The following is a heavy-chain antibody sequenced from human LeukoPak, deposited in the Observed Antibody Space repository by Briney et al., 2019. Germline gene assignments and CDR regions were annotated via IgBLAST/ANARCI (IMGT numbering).Heavy chain of an antibody. V-gene: IGHV4-30-4*07. CDR3: ARWTPDYYDSSGYYFDY. CDR1: GGSISSGGYS. CDR2: IYYSGST. Sequence: SETLSLTCAVSGGSISSGGYSWSWIRQPPGKGLEWIGYIYYSGSTYYNPSLKSRVTISVDTSKNQFSLKLSSVTAADTAVYYCARWTPDYYDSSGYYFDYWGQGTLVTVSS. J-gene: IGHJ4*02. D-gene: IGHD3-22*01.